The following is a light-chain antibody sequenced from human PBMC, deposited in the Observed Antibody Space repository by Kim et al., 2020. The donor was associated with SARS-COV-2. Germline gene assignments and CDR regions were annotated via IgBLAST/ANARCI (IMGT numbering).Light chain of an antibody. CDR3: MQGTHWPKT. CDR1: RSLVHSDGNTF. J-gene: IGKJ2*01. CDR2: KVS. Sequence: QPAASSCRASRSLVHSDGNTFLNWFHQRPGQSPRRLIYKVSNWASGVPDRFSGSGSGTDFTLNISRVEAEDVGVYYCMQGTHWPKTSGQGTRLEIK. V-gene: IGKV2-30*02.